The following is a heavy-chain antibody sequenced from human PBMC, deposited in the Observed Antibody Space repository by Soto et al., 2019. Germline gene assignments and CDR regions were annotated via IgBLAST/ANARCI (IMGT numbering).Heavy chain of an antibody. Sequence: GGSLRLSCAASGFTFRNYGMHWVRQAPGKGLEWVAVISHDGSDKYYADSMKGRFIIARDNSENTLFLNMNSLKPEDTAVYYCAKENQHLVHDYWGQGTLVTVSS. J-gene: IGHJ4*02. V-gene: IGHV3-30*18. D-gene: IGHD6-13*01. CDR1: GFTFRNYG. CDR3: AKENQHLVHDY. CDR2: ISHDGSDK.